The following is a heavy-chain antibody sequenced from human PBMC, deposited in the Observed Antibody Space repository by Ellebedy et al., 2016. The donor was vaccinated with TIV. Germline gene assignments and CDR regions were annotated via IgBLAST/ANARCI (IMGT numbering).Heavy chain of an antibody. Sequence: SCTASGYSFTDNYVHWVRQAPGKGLEWVSGISASGTSTYYAASVQGRFTVSRDNSKNTLFLQMNSLRAEDTAVYYCARDRDCSSSSCPYHGMDVWGQGTTVIVSS. V-gene: IGHV3-23*01. CDR3: ARDRDCSSSSCPYHGMDV. J-gene: IGHJ6*02. CDR2: ISASGTST. D-gene: IGHD2-2*01. CDR1: GYSFTDNY.